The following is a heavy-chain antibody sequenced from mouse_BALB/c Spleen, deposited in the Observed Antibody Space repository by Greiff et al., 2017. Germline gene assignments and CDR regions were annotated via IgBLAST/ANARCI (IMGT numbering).Heavy chain of an antibody. CDR1: GYSFTSYW. CDR2: IDPSDSET. CDR3: ARGYYDYDGYFDV. V-gene: IGHV1S126*01. Sequence: QVQLKESGPQLVRPGASVKISCKASGYSFTSYWMHWVKQRPGQGLEWIGMIDPSDSETRLNQKFKDKATLTVDKSSSTAYMQLSSPTSEDSAVYYCARGYYDYDGYFDVWGAGTTVTVSS. D-gene: IGHD2-4*01. J-gene: IGHJ1*01.